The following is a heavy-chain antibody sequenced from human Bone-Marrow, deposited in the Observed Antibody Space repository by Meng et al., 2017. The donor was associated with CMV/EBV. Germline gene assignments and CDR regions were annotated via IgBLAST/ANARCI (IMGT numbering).Heavy chain of an antibody. CDR1: GGSISSYY. J-gene: IGHJ6*02. Sequence: SETLSLTCTVSGGSISSYYWSWIRQPPGKGLEWIGYIYYSGSTNYNPSLKSRVTISVDTSKNQFSLKLSSVTAADTAVYYCARDGYSYGFKNYGMDIWGQGTMVTVSS. CDR3: ARDGYSYGFKNYGMDI. V-gene: IGHV4-59*01. CDR2: IYYSGST. D-gene: IGHD5-18*01.